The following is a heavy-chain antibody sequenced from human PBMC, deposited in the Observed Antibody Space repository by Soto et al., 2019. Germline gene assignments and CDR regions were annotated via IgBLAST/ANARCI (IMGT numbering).Heavy chain of an antibody. CDR2: ISGSGGST. Sequence: EVQLLESGGGLVQPGGSLRLSCAASGFTFSSYAMSWVRQAPGKGLEWVSAISGSGGSTYYADSVKGRFTISRDNSKNTLYLQMNSMRAEDTAVYYCAKDLGWYGYEDYWGQGTLVTVSS. CDR1: GFTFSSYA. V-gene: IGHV3-23*01. CDR3: AKDLGWYGYEDY. J-gene: IGHJ4*02. D-gene: IGHD6-19*01.